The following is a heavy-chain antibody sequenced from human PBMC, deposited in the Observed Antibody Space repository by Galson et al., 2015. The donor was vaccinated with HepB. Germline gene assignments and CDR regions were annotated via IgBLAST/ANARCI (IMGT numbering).Heavy chain of an antibody. J-gene: IGHJ4*02. Sequence: SLRLSCAASGFTFDDYGMSWVRQAPGKGLEWVSDISWNGGSTGYADSVKGRFTNSRDNAKNSLYLQMNSLRAEDTALYYCARIYGSGRIDPLDYWGQGTLVTVSS. CDR2: ISWNGGST. CDR1: GFTFDDYG. CDR3: ARIYGSGRIDPLDY. D-gene: IGHD3-10*01. V-gene: IGHV3-20*04.